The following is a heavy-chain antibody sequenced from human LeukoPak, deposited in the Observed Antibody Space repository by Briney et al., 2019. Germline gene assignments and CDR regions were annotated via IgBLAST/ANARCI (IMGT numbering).Heavy chain of an antibody. CDR3: ARHRIQPPVLMDV. CDR1: GGSISSYY. Sequence: SETLSLTCTVSGGSISSYYWSWIRQSPGKGLEWIAIMYYTGSTYYNPSLKSRVTISVDTSKNQFSLKLTSVTAADTAVYYCARHRIQPPVLMDVWGQGTTVTVSS. J-gene: IGHJ6*02. D-gene: IGHD5-18*01. CDR2: MYYTGST. V-gene: IGHV4-39*01.